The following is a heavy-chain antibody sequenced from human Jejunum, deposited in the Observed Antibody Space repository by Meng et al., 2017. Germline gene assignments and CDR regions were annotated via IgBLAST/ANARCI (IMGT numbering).Heavy chain of an antibody. CDR2: IAPSGSTI. J-gene: IGHJ4*02. V-gene: IGHV3-11*01. CDR3: ARGCTRPDY. D-gene: IGHD2-2*01. CDR1: GFTFSDYQ. Sequence: QGGLVGSGGGLVKPVGAVRLSCAASGFTFSDYQMSWIRQAPGKRLEWVSCIAPSGSTIYYADSVGGRFTFSRDNAKNSLYLQMNSLRVEDTAVYYCARGCTRPDYWGQGTLVTVSS.